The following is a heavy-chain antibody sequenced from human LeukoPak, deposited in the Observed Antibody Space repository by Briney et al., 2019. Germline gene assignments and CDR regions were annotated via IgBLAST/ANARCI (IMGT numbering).Heavy chain of an antibody. CDR2: VDPEDGET. J-gene: IGHJ5*02. CDR3: ATDRFDP. CDR1: GCTFTDYY. Sequence: ASVKISCKVSGCTFTDYYMHWVQQAPGKGLDWMGLVDPEDGETIYAEKFQGRVTITADTSTDTAYMELSSLRSEDAAVYYCATDRFDPWGQGTLVTVSS. V-gene: IGHV1-69-2*01.